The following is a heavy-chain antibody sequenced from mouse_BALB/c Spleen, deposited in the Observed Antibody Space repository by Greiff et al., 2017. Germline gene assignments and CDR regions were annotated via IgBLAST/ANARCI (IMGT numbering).Heavy chain of an antibody. D-gene: IGHD1-1*01. V-gene: IGHV2-6-7*01. CDR2: IWGDGST. CDR1: GFSLTGYG. J-gene: IGHJ1*01. Sequence: VKLVESGPGLVAPSQSLSITCTVSGFSLTGYGVNWVRQPPGKGLEWLGMIWGDGSTDYNSALKSRLSISKDNSKSQVFLKMNSLQTDDTARYYCARDKDYGSSSYWYFDVWGAGTTVTVSS. CDR3: ARDKDYGSSSYWYFDV.